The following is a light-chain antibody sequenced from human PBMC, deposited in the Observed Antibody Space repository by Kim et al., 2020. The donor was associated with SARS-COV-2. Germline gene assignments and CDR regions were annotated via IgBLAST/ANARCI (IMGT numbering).Light chain of an antibody. J-gene: IGKJ1*01. Sequence: ASVGGGVTITCRASQGMSNDLAWYQQKPGEAPKLLIYAASTLQFGVSTRFSGSGSGTEFTLTISDLQPEDVATYYCQKYDTAPWTFGHGTKVDIK. V-gene: IGKV1-27*01. CDR1: QGMSND. CDR2: AAS. CDR3: QKYDTAPWT.